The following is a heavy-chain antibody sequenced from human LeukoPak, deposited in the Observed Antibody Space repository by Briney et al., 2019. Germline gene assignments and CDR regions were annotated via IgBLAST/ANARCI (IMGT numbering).Heavy chain of an antibody. V-gene: IGHV4-34*01. D-gene: IGHD3-10*01. CDR3: ARLVRGVYAFDI. Sequence: SETLSLTCAVYGGSFSGYYWNWIRQPPGKGLEWIGEINPSRSTNYSPSLKSRVTISVDKSKTQFSLKLSSVTAADTAVYYCARLVRGVYAFDIWGQGTMVTVSS. J-gene: IGHJ3*02. CDR1: GGSFSGYY. CDR2: INPSRST.